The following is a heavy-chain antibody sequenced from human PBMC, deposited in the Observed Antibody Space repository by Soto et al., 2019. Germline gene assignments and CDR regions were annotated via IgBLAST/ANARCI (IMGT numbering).Heavy chain of an antibody. CDR1: GFTFDDYA. J-gene: IGHJ4*02. CDR2: ISWNSGSI. CDR3: AKDWDGGRTAVAFDY. D-gene: IGHD6-19*01. Sequence: EVQLVESGGGLVQPGRSLRLSCAASGFTFDDYAMHWVRQAPGKGLEWVSGISWNSGSIGYADSVKGRFTISRDNAKNSLYLQMNSLRAEDTALYYCAKDWDGGRTAVAFDYWGQGTLVTVSS. V-gene: IGHV3-9*01.